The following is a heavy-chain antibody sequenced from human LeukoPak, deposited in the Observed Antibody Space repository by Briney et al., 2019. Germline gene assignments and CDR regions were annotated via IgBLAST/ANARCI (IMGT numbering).Heavy chain of an antibody. CDR1: GGSISSYY. CDR3: ARAKKNLRYFDWLRTFDP. D-gene: IGHD3-9*01. CDR2: IHYSGST. V-gene: IGHV4-59*12. Sequence: SETLSLTCTVSGGSISSYYWSWIRQPPGKGLEWIRYIHYSGSTNYNPSLKSRVTISVDTSKNQFSLKLSSVTAADTAVYYCARAKKNLRYFDWLRTFDPWGQGTLVTVSS. J-gene: IGHJ5*02.